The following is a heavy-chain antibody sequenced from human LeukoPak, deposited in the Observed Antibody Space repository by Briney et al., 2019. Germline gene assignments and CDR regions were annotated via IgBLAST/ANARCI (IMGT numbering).Heavy chain of an antibody. V-gene: IGHV3-30*02. D-gene: IGHD6-19*01. CDR1: GFPFGSYG. CDR3: AKSVAGTLDY. CDR2: IRYDGSNK. J-gene: IGHJ4*02. Sequence: PGGSLRLSGAASGFPFGSYGMNWVRRAPGKGLEWVAFIRYDGSNKYYADSVKGRFTISRDNSKNTLYLQMNSLRAEDTAVYYCAKSVAGTLDYWGQGTLVTVSS.